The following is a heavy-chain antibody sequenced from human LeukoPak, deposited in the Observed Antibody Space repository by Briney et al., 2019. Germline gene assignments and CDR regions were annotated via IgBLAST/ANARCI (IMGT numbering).Heavy chain of an antibody. D-gene: IGHD3-10*01. CDR3: AREEFPGNAFDI. Sequence: SETLSLTCAVYGGSFSSYYWSWIRQPPGKGLEWIGYIYYSGSTNYNPSLKSRVTISVDASKNQFSLKLSSVTAADTAVYYCAREEFPGNAFDIWGQGTMVTVSS. CDR1: GGSFSSYY. J-gene: IGHJ3*02. CDR2: IYYSGST. V-gene: IGHV4-59*01.